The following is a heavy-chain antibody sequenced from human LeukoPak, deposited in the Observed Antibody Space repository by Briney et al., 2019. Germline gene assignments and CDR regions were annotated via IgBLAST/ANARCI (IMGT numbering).Heavy chain of an antibody. CDR2: ISAYNGNT. D-gene: IGHD2-2*02. CDR1: GYTFTSYG. CDR3: ARGGPRRYQLLYRVGAFDI. J-gene: IGHJ3*02. Sequence: ASVKVSCKASGYTFTSYGISWVRQAPGQGLEWMGWISAYNGNTNYAQKLQGRVTMTTDTSTSTAYMELRSLRSDDTAVHYCARGGPRRYQLLYRVGAFDIWGQGTMVTVSS. V-gene: IGHV1-18*01.